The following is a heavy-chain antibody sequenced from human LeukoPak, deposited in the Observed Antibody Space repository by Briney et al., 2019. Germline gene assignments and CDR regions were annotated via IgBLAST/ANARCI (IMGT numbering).Heavy chain of an antibody. J-gene: IGHJ4*02. CDR3: ARGDVLRYFDWLLPPDY. CDR2: INPNSGGT. V-gene: IGHV1/OR15-1*04. CDR1: GYIFTDYY. Sequence: ASVKVSCKASGYIFTDYYMHWVRQAPGQELGWMGRINPNSGGTNYAQKFQGRVTMTRDTSISTAYMELSRLRSDDTAVYYCARGDVLRYFDWLLPPDYWGQGTLVTVSS. D-gene: IGHD3-9*01.